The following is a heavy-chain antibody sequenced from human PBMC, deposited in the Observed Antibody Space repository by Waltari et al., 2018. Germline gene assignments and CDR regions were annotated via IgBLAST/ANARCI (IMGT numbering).Heavy chain of an antibody. D-gene: IGHD2-2*02. Sequence: QVQLQQWGAGLLKPSETLSLTCAVYGGSFSGYYWSWIRQAPGKGLEWIGEINHSGSTNYNPSLKSRVTISVDTSKNQFSLKLSSVTAADTAVYYCASALVVPAAITQKTFDYWGQGTLVTVSS. CDR2: INHSGST. J-gene: IGHJ4*02. CDR1: GGSFSGYY. CDR3: ASALVVPAAITQKTFDY. V-gene: IGHV4-34*01.